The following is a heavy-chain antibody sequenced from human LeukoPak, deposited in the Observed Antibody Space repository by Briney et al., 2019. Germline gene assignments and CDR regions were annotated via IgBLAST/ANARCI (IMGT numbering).Heavy chain of an antibody. J-gene: IGHJ4*02. CDR3: ARVPRGRSAGSGYYYGFDY. D-gene: IGHD3-22*01. CDR2: MNPNSGNT. V-gene: IGHV1-8*03. Sequence: ASVKVSCKASGYTFTSYDINWVRQATGQGLEWMGWMNPNSGNTGYAQKLQGRVTITRNTSISTAYMELSSLRSEDTAVYYCARVPRGRSAGSGYYYGFDYWGQGTLVTVSS. CDR1: GYTFTSYD.